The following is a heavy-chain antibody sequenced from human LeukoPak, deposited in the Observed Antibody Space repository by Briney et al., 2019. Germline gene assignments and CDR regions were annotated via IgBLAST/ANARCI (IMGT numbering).Heavy chain of an antibody. J-gene: IGHJ6*02. CDR1: GGSISSYY. V-gene: IGHV4-59*01. CDR3: ARGPRAPSRANYYYYGMDV. CDR2: IYYSGST. Sequence: SETLSLTCTVSGGSISSYYWSWIRQPPGKGLEWIGYIYYSGSTNYNPSLKSRVTISVDTSKNQFSLKLSSVTAADTAVYYCARGPRAPSRANYYYYGMDVWGQGTTVTVSS.